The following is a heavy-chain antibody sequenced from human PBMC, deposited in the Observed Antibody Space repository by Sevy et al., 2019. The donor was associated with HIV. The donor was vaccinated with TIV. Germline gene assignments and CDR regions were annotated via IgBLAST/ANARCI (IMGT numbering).Heavy chain of an antibody. J-gene: IGHJ4*02. V-gene: IGHV3-30*14. Sequence: GVSLRLSCAASGFTFSSHAMHWVRQAPGKGLEWVALISYDGVIKYYAESVKGRFTISRDNSKNTLYLQMNSLRADDTAVYYCAREAGYSTGWSPGNYWGQGTLVTVSS. CDR3: AREAGYSTGWSPGNY. D-gene: IGHD6-19*01. CDR2: ISYDGVIK. CDR1: GFTFSSHA.